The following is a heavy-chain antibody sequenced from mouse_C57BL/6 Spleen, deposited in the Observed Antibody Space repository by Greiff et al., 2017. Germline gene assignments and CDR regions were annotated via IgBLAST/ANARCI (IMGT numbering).Heavy chain of an antibody. Sequence: VQLQQPGAELVRPGSSVKLSCKASGYTFTSYWMDWVKQRPGQGLEWIGNIYPSDSETHYNQKFKDKATLPVDKSSSTAYMQRSSLTSEDSAVYYCARKRGSYWYFDVWGTGTTVTVSS. CDR1: GYTFTSYW. D-gene: IGHD1-3*01. V-gene: IGHV1-61*01. CDR2: IYPSDSET. J-gene: IGHJ1*03. CDR3: ARKRGSYWYFDV.